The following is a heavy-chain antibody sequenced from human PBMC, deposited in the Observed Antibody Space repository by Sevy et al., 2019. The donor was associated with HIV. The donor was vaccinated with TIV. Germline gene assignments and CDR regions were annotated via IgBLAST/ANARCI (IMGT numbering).Heavy chain of an antibody. V-gene: IGHV5-51*01. CDR1: GYSFTAYW. CDR3: AGPTGLKVGIDFGTLDI. Sequence: GESLKISCKGSGYSFTAYWIDWVRQVPGKGLEGMGTIFPGDSETRYSPSVQGQVTISADKSLTTAYLQWSSLQASDTAVYYCAGPTGLKVGIDFGTLDIWGQGTTVTVSS. J-gene: IGHJ3*02. D-gene: IGHD4-17*01. CDR2: IFPGDSET.